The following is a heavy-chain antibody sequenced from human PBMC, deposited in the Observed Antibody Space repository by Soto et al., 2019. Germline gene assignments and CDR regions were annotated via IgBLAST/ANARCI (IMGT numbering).Heavy chain of an antibody. CDR3: ARAGCSGGSCHYYYAMDV. D-gene: IGHD2-15*01. CDR2: ISSSSSYI. Sequence: EVQLVQSGGGLVKPGGSLRLSCAASGFTFSSYSMNWVRQAPGKGLEWVSSISSSSSYIYYADSVKGRFTISRDNAKNSLYLQMNSLRAEDTAVYYCARAGCSGGSCHYYYAMDVWCQGTTVTVSS. V-gene: IGHV3-21*01. J-gene: IGHJ6*02. CDR1: GFTFSSYS.